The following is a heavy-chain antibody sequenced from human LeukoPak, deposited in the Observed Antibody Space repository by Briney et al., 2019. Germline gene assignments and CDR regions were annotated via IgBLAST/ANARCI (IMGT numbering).Heavy chain of an antibody. J-gene: IGHJ4*02. CDR3: AGASSGWAVDLYYFDN. D-gene: IGHD6-19*01. Sequence: GGSLRLSCAASGFSFSSFSMNWVRQAPGKGLEWVSSISSSSSYIYYADSMKGRFTISRDNAKNSLYLQMNSLRAEDTAVYYCAGASSGWAVDLYYFDNWGQGTLVTVSS. V-gene: IGHV3-21*01. CDR2: ISSSSSYI. CDR1: GFSFSSFS.